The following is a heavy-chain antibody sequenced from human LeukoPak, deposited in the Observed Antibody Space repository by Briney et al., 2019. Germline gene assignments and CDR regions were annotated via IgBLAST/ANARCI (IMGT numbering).Heavy chain of an antibody. J-gene: IGHJ4*02. Sequence: GGSLRLSCAASGFTFSSHSMNWVRQAPGKGLEWVANIKQDGSEKYYVDSVKGRFTISRDNAYNSLYLQMNSLRAEDTAVYYCAKDLLGQWPTVFDYWGQGTLVTVSS. CDR3: AKDLLGQWPTVFDY. CDR2: IKQDGSEK. V-gene: IGHV3-7*01. CDR1: GFTFSSHS. D-gene: IGHD6-19*01.